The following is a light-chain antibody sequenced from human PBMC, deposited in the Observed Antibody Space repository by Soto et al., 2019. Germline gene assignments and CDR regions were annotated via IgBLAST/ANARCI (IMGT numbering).Light chain of an antibody. CDR1: SSNIGSNY. J-gene: IGLJ2*01. CDR2: RNN. CDR3: AAWDDSLSGYVV. V-gene: IGLV1-47*01. Sequence: QLVLTQPHSASGTPGQRVTISCSGSSSNIGSNYVYWYQQLPGTAPKLLIYRNNQRPSGVPDRFSGSKSGTSASLAISGLRSEDEADYYCAAWDDSLSGYVVFGGGTKLTVL.